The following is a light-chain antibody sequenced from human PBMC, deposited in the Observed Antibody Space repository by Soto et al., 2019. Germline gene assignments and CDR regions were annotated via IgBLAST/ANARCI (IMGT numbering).Light chain of an antibody. V-gene: IGKV3-20*01. CDR2: GAS. CDR3: QQYGSSPWT. J-gene: IGKJ1*01. Sequence: EIVLTQSPGTLSLSPGERATLSCRASQSVSSSYLAWYQQQPGQAPRLLLYGASSRATGIPDRFSGSGSGTDFPLTISRLEPEDFAVYYCQQYGSSPWTFGQGTKVEIQ. CDR1: QSVSSSY.